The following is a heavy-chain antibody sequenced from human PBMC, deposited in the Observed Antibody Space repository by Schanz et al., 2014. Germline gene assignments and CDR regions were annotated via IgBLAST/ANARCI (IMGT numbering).Heavy chain of an antibody. CDR2: ITGASDHI. CDR1: GFIFGSSV. D-gene: IGHD3-10*01. CDR3: AKYRGYYRVSGSYRELEY. J-gene: IGHJ4*02. Sequence: EVQLVESGGGLVQPGGSLRLSCAASGFIFGSSVMAWVRQAPGKGLEWVSGITGASDHIDYADSVKGRFTISRDNSKNTLYLQMNSLRPEDTAVYYCAKYRGYYRVSGSYRELEYWGQGTLVTVSS. V-gene: IGHV3-23*04.